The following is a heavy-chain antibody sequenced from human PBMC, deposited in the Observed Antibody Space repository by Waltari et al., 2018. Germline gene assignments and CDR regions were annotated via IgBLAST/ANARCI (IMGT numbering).Heavy chain of an antibody. V-gene: IGHV6-1*01. CDR1: GDSVSSSSAA. CDR2: ANYRSTWYY. CDR3: ARQYGWNLGH. D-gene: IGHD1-1*01. Sequence: QIQLQQSGPGLVKPSQTHSPTCVISGDSVSSSSAAWHWIRQSPSRGLEWLGRANYRSTWYYDYALSVKSRITINPDTSKNQFSLQLNSVTPEDTAVYYGARQYGWNLGHWGQGTLVTVSS. J-gene: IGHJ4*02.